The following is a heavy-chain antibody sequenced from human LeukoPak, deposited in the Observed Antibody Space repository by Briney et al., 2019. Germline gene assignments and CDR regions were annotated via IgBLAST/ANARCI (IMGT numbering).Heavy chain of an antibody. Sequence: PGGSLRLSCAASGFTFSSYWMSWVRQAPGKGLEWVANIKQDGSEKYYVDSVKGRFTISRDNAKNSLYLQMNSLRAEDTAVYYCARGYYYDSSGYYYSAYFQHWGQGTLVTVSS. CDR1: GFTFSSYW. CDR3: ARGYYYDSSGYYYSAYFQH. J-gene: IGHJ1*01. CDR2: IKQDGSEK. D-gene: IGHD3-22*01. V-gene: IGHV3-7*04.